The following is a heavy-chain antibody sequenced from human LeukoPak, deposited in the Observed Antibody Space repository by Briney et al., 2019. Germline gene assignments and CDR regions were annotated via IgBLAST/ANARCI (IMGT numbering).Heavy chain of an antibody. CDR3: ARGGDFWSGYYHTYQFDY. Sequence: GGSLRLSCAASGFTFSSHSMNWVRQAPGKGLEWVSYISSSSSTIYYADSVKGRFTISRDNAKNSLYLQMNSLRAEDTAVYYCARGGDFWSGYYHTYQFDYWGQGTLVTVSS. CDR1: GFTFSSHS. V-gene: IGHV3-48*01. J-gene: IGHJ4*02. CDR2: ISSSSSTI. D-gene: IGHD3-3*01.